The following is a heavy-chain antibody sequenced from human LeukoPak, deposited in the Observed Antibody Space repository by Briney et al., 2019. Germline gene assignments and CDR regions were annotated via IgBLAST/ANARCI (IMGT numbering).Heavy chain of an antibody. V-gene: IGHV4-59*12. CDR2: IYYSGST. CDR1: GGSISSYY. D-gene: IGHD6-19*01. CDR3: ARTDRDSSDWNFDY. J-gene: IGHJ4*02. Sequence: PSETLSLTCTVSGGSISSYYWSWIRQPPGKGLEWIGYIYYSGSTNYNPSLRSRVTMSVDTSKNQFSLRLSSVTAADTAVYYCARTDRDSSDWNFDYWGQGTLVTVSS.